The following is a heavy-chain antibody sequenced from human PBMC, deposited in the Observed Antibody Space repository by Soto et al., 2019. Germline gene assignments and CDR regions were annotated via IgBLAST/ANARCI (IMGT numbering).Heavy chain of an antibody. Sequence: PGGSLRLSCAASGFTFSSYSMNWVRQAPGKGLEWVSYISSSSSTIYYADSVKGRFTISRDNAKNSLYLQMNSLRAEDTAVYYCARDRGGYDRLYYYHGMDVWGQGTTVTVSS. CDR2: ISSSSSTI. J-gene: IGHJ6*02. V-gene: IGHV3-48*01. D-gene: IGHD5-12*01. CDR1: GFTFSSYS. CDR3: ARDRGGYDRLYYYHGMDV.